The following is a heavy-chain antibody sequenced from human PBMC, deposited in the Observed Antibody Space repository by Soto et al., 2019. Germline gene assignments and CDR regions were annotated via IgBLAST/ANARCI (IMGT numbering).Heavy chain of an antibody. CDR2: ISSSGRTI. D-gene: IGHD6-6*01. CDR1: GFTFSDYY. V-gene: IGHV3-11*01. CDR3: ARGGPIAARRVPFDY. J-gene: IGHJ4*02. Sequence: GGSLRLSCAASGFTFSDYYMSWIRPAPGEGLEGGSYISSSGRTIYYADTVKGRFPLSRDNAKNSLYLQMNSLRAEDTAVYYCARGGPIAARRVPFDYWGQGTLVTVSS.